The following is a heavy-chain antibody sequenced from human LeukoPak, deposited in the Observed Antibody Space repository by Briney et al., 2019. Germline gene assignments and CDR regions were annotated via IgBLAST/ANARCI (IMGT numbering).Heavy chain of an antibody. D-gene: IGHD4-11*01. CDR3: AKDAERGFDYSNSLNY. CDR2: IWSDASNT. V-gene: IGHV3-33*06. J-gene: IGHJ4*02. Sequence: PGRSLRLSCETSGFTFSHYGMHWVRQAPGAELEWVAVIWSDASNTYYADSVKGRFTISRDNSRNTLYLQMSSLRAEDTAVYYCAKDAERGFDYSNSLNYWGQGTLVTVSS. CDR1: GFTFSHYG.